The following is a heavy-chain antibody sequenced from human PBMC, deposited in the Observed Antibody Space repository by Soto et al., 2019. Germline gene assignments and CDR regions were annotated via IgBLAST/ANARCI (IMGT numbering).Heavy chain of an antibody. Sequence: GGSLRLSCAASGFTFSSYGMHWVRQAPGKGLEWVAVIWYDGSNKYYADSVKGRFTISRDNSKNTLYLQMNSLRAEDTAVYYCARGLGGAARQDYYYMDVWGKGTTVTVSS. CDR1: GFTFSSYG. CDR2: IWYDGSNK. J-gene: IGHJ6*03. CDR3: ARGLGGAARQDYYYMDV. V-gene: IGHV3-33*08. D-gene: IGHD6-6*01.